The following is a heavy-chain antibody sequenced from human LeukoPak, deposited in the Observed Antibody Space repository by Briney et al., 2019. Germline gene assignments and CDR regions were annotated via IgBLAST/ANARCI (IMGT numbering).Heavy chain of an antibody. D-gene: IGHD6-19*01. CDR3: ARAGRSIGAVAGALDI. V-gene: IGHV3-21*01. J-gene: IGHJ3*02. Sequence: GGSLRLSCAASGFTFSSYSMNWVRQAPGKGLEWVSSISSSSSYIYYADSVKGRFTISRDNAKNTLYLQMNSLRAEDTAVYYCARAGRSIGAVAGALDIWGQGTMVTVSS. CDR1: GFTFSSYS. CDR2: ISSSSSYI.